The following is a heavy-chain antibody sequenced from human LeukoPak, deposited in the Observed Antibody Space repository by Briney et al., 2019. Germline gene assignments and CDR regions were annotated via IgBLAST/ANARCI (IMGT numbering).Heavy chain of an antibody. V-gene: IGHV3-21*01. CDR2: ISSSSSYI. Sequence: GGSLRLSCAASGFTFSSYSMNWVRQAPGKGLEWVSSISSSSSYIYYADSVKGRFTISRDNAKNSLYLQMNSLRAEDTAVYYCARSASGIAVAGAYLYYYYGMDVWGQGTTVTVSS. CDR3: ARSASGIAVAGAYLYYYYGMDV. D-gene: IGHD6-19*01. CDR1: GFTFSSYS. J-gene: IGHJ6*02.